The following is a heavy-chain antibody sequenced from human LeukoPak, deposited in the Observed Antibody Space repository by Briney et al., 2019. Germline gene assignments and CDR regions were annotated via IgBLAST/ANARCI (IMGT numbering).Heavy chain of an antibody. V-gene: IGHV4-59*01. CDR2: VDHTGST. CDR1: DDSITMYY. CDR3: ARGRVSSSTWYSTYYYYFYMDV. D-gene: IGHD4-11*01. Sequence: SETLSLTCSVSDDSITMYYWTWIRQPPGKGLEGIGYVDHTGSTNFNPSLNGRVSISRDTSKNLFSLRLRSVTDADTAVYFCARGRVSSSTWYSTYYYYFYMDVWGKGTTVTVSS. J-gene: IGHJ6*03.